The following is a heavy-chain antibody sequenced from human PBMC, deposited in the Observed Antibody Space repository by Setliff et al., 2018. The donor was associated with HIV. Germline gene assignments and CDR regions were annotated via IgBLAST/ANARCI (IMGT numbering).Heavy chain of an antibody. V-gene: IGHV3-64*02. CDR2: ISSNGGST. CDR3: AKTSSSSEYYFDY. J-gene: IGHJ4*02. CDR1: GFTFSSYA. Sequence: PGGSLRLSCAASGFTFSSYAMHWVRQAPGKGLEYVSAISSNGGSTYYADSVKGRFTISRDNSKNTLFLQMNSLRVEDTAVYYCAKTSSSSEYYFDYWGQGTLVTVSS. D-gene: IGHD6-13*01.